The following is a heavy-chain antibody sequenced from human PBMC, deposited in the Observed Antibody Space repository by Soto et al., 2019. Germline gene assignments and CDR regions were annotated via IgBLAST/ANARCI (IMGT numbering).Heavy chain of an antibody. D-gene: IGHD3-10*01. J-gene: IGHJ6*02. V-gene: IGHV4-31*11. CDR3: ARDIHITRVPNYYAMDV. CDR1: GGPMSSRTYS. Sequence: PSETLSLTCAVSGGPMSSRTYSWGWIRQPPGKGLEWVGYISYSGRTYYNPSLKSRLTMSIDTSKNQFSLTLSSVTAADTAVYFCARDIHITRVPNYYAMDVWGQGTTVTVSS. CDR2: ISYSGRT.